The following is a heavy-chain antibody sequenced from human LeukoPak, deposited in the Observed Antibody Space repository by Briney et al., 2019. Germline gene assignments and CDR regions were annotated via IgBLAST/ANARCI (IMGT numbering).Heavy chain of an antibody. V-gene: IGHV3-23*01. Sequence: GGSLRLSCAASGFTLSSYVMTWVRQAPGKGLEWVSGISGSGGSTYYADSVKGRFTISRDNSKNTLYLQMNSLRAEDTAVYYCAKDSGGGVNATFFDYWGQGTLVTVSS. CDR1: GFTLSSYV. CDR2: ISGSGGST. J-gene: IGHJ4*02. D-gene: IGHD3-16*01. CDR3: AKDSGGGVNATFFDY.